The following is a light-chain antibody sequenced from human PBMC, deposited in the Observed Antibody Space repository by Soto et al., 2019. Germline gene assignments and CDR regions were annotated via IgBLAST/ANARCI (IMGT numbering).Light chain of an antibody. CDR3: QQSYSMPQT. J-gene: IGKJ2*01. Sequence: DIQMTQSPSSLSASVGDSVTITCRASQNINNYLSWYQHKPGKAPKLLIYAASKLQSGVPSSFSGSRSGTEFTLTISRLYPEDFATYYCQQSYSMPQTFGQGTKLDIK. CDR2: AAS. CDR1: QNINNY. V-gene: IGKV1-39*01.